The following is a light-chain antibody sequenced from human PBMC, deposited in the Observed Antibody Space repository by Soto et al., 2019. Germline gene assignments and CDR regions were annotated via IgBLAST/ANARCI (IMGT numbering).Light chain of an antibody. V-gene: IGLV9-49*01. CDR1: SGYSNYK. CDR2: VGTGGIVG. J-gene: IGLJ1*01. Sequence: PVLTKPPSASASLGASVTLTCNLSSGYSNYKVDWYQQRPGKGPRFVMRVGTGGIVGSKGDGIPDRFSVLGSGLNRYLTIKNIQEEDESDYHCGADHGSGSNFVYVFGTGTKVTVL. CDR3: GADHGSGSNFVYV.